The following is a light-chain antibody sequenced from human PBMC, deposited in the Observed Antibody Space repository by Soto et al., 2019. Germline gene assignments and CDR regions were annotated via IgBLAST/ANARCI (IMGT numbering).Light chain of an antibody. CDR3: QQSYSPPPIT. CDR2: AAS. V-gene: IGKV1-39*01. J-gene: IGKJ5*01. CDR1: QSINSY. Sequence: DIQMTQSPSSLSASIGNRVTITCRASQSINSYLNWYQQKPGKAPNLLIYAASSLQSGVPPRFSGSGSGTDFTLTISSLQPEDFATYYCQQSYSPPPITFGQGTRLEI.